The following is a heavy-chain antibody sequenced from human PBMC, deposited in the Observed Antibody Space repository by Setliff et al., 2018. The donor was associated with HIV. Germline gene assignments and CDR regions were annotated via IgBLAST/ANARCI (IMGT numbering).Heavy chain of an antibody. CDR1: GFSLSNTW. J-gene: IGHJ3*02. CDR3: TRVGSSGYGQDAFDI. D-gene: IGHD3-22*01. V-gene: IGHV3-49*04. Sequence: GGSLRLSCAASGFSLSNTWMNWVRQAPGKGLEWVGFIRSKAYGGTTEYAASVKGRFTISRDDSKSIAYLQMNSLKTEDTAVYYCTRVGSSGYGQDAFDIWGQGTMVTVS. CDR2: IRSKAYGGTT.